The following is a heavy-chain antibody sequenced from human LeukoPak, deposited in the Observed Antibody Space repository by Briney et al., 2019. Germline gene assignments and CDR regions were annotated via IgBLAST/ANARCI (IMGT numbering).Heavy chain of an antibody. CDR2: ITGSGDTT. Sequence: GASLRLSCAASGFIFRNYAMSWVRQAPGKGLEWVSAITGSGDTTYYADSVKGRFTISRDNSMNTLYVEMNTLRAEDTAVYYCAKWGDYDILTGYYASDFWGQGTLVTVSS. J-gene: IGHJ4*02. CDR3: AKWGDYDILTGYYASDF. D-gene: IGHD3-9*01. CDR1: GFIFRNYA. V-gene: IGHV3-23*01.